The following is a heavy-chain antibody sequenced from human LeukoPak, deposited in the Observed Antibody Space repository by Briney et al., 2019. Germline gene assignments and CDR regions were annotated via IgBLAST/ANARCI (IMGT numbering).Heavy chain of an antibody. CDR2: IHSSGTIK. CDR3: ALLAVASDFDY. V-gene: IGHV3-48*03. J-gene: IGHJ4*02. D-gene: IGHD6-19*01. CDR1: GFPFIIYE. Sequence: GGSLRLSCAVSGFPFIIYEMNWFRQAPGKGLEWVSNIHSSGTIKYYADSGKGRFSISRANAKSSLYLQMNSLRVEHTAVYYCALLAVASDFDYWGQGALVTVSS.